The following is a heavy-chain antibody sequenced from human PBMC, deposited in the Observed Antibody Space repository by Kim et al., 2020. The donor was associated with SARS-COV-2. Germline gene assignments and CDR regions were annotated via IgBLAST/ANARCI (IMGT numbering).Heavy chain of an antibody. CDR1: GFTFSSYW. D-gene: IGHD2-2*01. J-gene: IGHJ4*02. CDR2: IKQDGSEK. V-gene: IGHV3-7*01. CDR3: ARAIGIVVVPAAMDFDY. Sequence: GGSLRLSCAASGFTFSSYWMSWVRQAPGKGLEWVANIKQDGSEKYYVDSVKGRFTISRDNAKNSLYLQMNSLRAEDTAVYYCARAIGIVVVPAAMDFDYWGQGTLVTVSS.